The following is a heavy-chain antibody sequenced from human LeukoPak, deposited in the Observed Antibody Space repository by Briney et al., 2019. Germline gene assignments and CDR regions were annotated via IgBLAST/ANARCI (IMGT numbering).Heavy chain of an antibody. V-gene: IGHV7-4-1*02. J-gene: IGHJ3*02. Sequence: GASVKVSCKASGYTFTSYDINWVLQATGQGLEWMGWINTNTGNPTYAQGFTGRFVFSLDTSVSTSYLQISSLKAEDTAVFYCARPSSSWPGDAFDIWGQGTMVTVSS. CDR3: ARPSSSWPGDAFDI. CDR2: INTNTGNP. D-gene: IGHD6-13*01. CDR1: GYTFTSYD.